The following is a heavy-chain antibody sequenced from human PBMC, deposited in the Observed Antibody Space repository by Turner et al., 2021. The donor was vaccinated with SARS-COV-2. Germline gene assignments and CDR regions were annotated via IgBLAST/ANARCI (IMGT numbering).Heavy chain of an antibody. J-gene: IGHJ4*02. CDR2: INPNSGGT. CDR3: ARSVSWLESLTVDY. D-gene: IGHD5-12*01. V-gene: IGHV1-2*02. Sequence: QVQLMPSGAVAHKPGASVKFSCKASGYTFAGYYIHGRRQAPGQGLKWMGWINPNSGGTNYAKRFQGRVTMTGDTSISTDYMELSTLRSDETAVYYCARSVSWLESLTVDYWGQGTLVTVSS. CDR1: GYTFAGYY.